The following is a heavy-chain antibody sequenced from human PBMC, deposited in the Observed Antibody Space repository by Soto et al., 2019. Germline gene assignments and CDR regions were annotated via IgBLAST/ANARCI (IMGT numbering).Heavy chain of an antibody. CDR2: ISYDGSNK. CDR3: ARVPSIHRYCGGDCYFDY. D-gene: IGHD2-21*02. CDR1: GFTFSSYA. J-gene: IGHJ4*02. V-gene: IGHV3-30-3*01. Sequence: RRLSCAASGFTFSSYAIHWVRQAPGKGLEWVAVISYDGSNKYYADSVKGRFTISRDNSKNTLYLQMNSLRAEDTAVYYCARVPSIHRYCGGDCYFDYWGQGTLVTVSS.